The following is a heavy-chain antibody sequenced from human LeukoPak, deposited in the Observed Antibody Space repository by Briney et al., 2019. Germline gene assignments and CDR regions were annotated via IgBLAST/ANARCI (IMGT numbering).Heavy chain of an antibody. J-gene: IGHJ4*02. CDR1: GYTFTSYG. CDR2: ISAYNGNT. D-gene: IGHD3-22*01. V-gene: IGHV1-18*01. Sequence: GASVKVSCKASGYTFTSYGISWVRQAPGQGLEWMGWISAYNGNTNYAQKLQGRVTMTTDTSTSRAYMELRSLRSDDTAVYYCARDSRKDSSGYLYYFDYWGQGTLVTVSS. CDR3: ARDSRKDSSGYLYYFDY.